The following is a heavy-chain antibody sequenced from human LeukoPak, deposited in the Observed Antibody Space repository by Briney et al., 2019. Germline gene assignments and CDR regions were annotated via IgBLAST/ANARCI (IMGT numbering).Heavy chain of an antibody. CDR2: IYFRGST. CDR3: ARSSGVDAYYFDY. J-gene: IGHJ4*02. CDR1: GGSLSYYY. V-gene: IGHV4-59*01. D-gene: IGHD3-10*01. Sequence: SETLSLTCTDSGGSLSYYYWSWIRQPPGKGLEWIGYIYFRGSTNYNPSLQSRVTISVDTPKNQFSLNLSSVTAADTAIYFCARSSGVDAYYFDYWGQGTLVTVSS.